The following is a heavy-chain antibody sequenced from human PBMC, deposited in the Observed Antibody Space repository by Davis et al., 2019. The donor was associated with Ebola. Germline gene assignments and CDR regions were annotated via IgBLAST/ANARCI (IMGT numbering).Heavy chain of an antibody. J-gene: IGHJ5*02. CDR1: GYTFTGYY. CDR3: ARDFGRLHLNWFDP. D-gene: IGHD4-11*01. CDR2: INPNSGGT. Sequence: ASVKVSCKASGYTFTGYYMHWVRQAPGQGLEWMGWINPNSGGTNYAQKFQGWVTMTRDTSISTAYMELSRLRSDDTAVYYCARDFGRLHLNWFDPWGQGTLVTVSS. V-gene: IGHV1-2*04.